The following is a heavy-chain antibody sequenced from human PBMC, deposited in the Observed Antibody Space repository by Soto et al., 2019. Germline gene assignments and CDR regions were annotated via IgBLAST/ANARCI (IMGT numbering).Heavy chain of an antibody. CDR3: ARDFFKWGQQLVLYY. J-gene: IGHJ4*02. CDR2: IWYDGSNK. CDR1: GFTFSSYG. Sequence: PGGSLRLSCAASGFTFSSYGMHWVRQAPGKGLEWVAVIWYDGSNKYYADSVKGRFTISRDNSKNTLYLQMNSLRAEDTAVYYCARDFFKWGQQLVLYYWGQGTLVTVSS. V-gene: IGHV3-33*01. D-gene: IGHD6-13*01.